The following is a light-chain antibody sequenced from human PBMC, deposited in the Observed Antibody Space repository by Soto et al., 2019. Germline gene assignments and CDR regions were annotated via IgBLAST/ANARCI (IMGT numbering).Light chain of an antibody. Sequence: DIQMTQSPSSLSASVGDRVSITCRAIQDIANFLAWYQQKPGKVPTLLIYAASILQSGVPSRFSGTASGTDFTLTISSLPPEDVATYYCQKYNSPPRTFGQGTKVEI. CDR2: AAS. V-gene: IGKV1-27*01. CDR1: QDIANF. J-gene: IGKJ1*01. CDR3: QKYNSPPRT.